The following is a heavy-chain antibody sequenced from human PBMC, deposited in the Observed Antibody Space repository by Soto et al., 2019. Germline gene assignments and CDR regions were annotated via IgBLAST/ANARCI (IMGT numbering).Heavy chain of an antibody. CDR1: GFTFSSYE. V-gene: IGHV3-48*03. CDR2: ISSSGSTI. J-gene: IGHJ4*02. Sequence: GGLRLSCAASGFTFSSYEMNWVRQAPGKGLEWVSYISSSGSTIYYADSVKGRFTISRDNAKNSLYLQMNSLRAGDTAVYYCARDFLRDSLGVTFDYWGQGTLVTVSS. CDR3: ARDFLRDSLGVTFDY. D-gene: IGHD4-17*01.